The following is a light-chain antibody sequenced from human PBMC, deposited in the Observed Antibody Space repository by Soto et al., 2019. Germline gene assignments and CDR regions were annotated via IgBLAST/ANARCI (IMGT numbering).Light chain of an antibody. CDR3: QQYSTYPYI. V-gene: IGKV1-5*03. CDR2: KAS. J-gene: IGKJ2*01. Sequence: DIQMTQSPSSLSASVGDRVTITCRASQSISSYLNWYQQKPGKAPKLLIYKASSLESGVPSRFSGSGIGTEFSLSISSLQPDDFATYYCQQYSTYPYIFGQGTKVDIK. CDR1: QSISSY.